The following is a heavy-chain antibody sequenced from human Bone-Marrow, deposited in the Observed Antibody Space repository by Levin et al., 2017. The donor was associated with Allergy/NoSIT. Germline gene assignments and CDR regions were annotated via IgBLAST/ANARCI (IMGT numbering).Heavy chain of an antibody. CDR3: AKDHYDSGSRSFDY. CDR2: ISGDGIHT. CDR1: GFAFSGSG. J-gene: IGHJ4*02. V-gene: IGHV3-30*18. Sequence: SCAVSGFAFSGSGMHWVRQTPGLSLEWLAVISGDGIHTYYSNSVKGRFTISRDNSKNTVFLQMNSLRAEDTAVYYCAKDHYDSGSRSFDYWGQGSLVTVSS. D-gene: IGHD3-10*01.